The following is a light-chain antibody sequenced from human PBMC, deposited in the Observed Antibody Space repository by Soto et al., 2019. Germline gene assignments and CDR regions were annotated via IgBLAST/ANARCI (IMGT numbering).Light chain of an antibody. Sequence: QSALTQPASVSGSPGQSITISCTGTSSDIGAYNYVSWYQQKPGGAPKLVVYDVYHRPSGISNRFSGSKSGNTASLTISGLQTEDEAEYSCNSYTSTNTFVFGTGTKLTVL. CDR2: DVY. V-gene: IGLV2-14*01. CDR3: NSYTSTNTFV. J-gene: IGLJ1*01. CDR1: SSDIGAYNY.